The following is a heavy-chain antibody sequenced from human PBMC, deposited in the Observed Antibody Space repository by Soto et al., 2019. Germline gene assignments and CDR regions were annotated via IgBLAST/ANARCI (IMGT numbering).Heavy chain of an antibody. CDR2: ISGSGGST. D-gene: IGHD3-3*01. CDR3: AKDSRFLEWLLLAY. CDR1: GFTFSSYA. Sequence: GGSLRLSCAASGFTFSSYAMSWVRQAPGKGLEWVSAISGSGGSTYYADSVKGRFTISRDNSKNTLYLQMNSLRAEDTAVYYCAKDSRFLEWLLLAYWGQGNMVALSS. J-gene: IGHJ4*02. V-gene: IGHV3-23*01.